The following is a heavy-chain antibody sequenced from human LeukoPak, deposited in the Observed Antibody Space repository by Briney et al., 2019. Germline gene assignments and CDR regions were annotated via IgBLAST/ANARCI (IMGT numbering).Heavy chain of an antibody. Sequence: PGGSLRLSCAASGFTFSSYEMNWVRQAPGKGLEWVSYISSSGSTIYYADSVKGRFTISRDNAKNSLYLQMNSLRAEDTAVYYCARVMVVVGYFDYWGQGTLVTVSS. V-gene: IGHV3-48*03. CDR2: ISSSGSTI. D-gene: IGHD2-15*01. CDR3: ARVMVVVGYFDY. J-gene: IGHJ4*02. CDR1: GFTFSSYE.